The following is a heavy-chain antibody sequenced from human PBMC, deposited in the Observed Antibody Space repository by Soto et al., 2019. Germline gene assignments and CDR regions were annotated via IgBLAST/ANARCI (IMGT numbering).Heavy chain of an antibody. CDR1: GGSISNHY. Sequence: QVQLQESGPGLVKPSETLSLTCSVSGGSISNHYWSWIRQPPGKGLEWFGYIYYNGNTNYNPSLKSRVTMSVDTSRNQSSLKLTTVTAADTAVYYCTRANWYSEYWGQGTLVTVSS. D-gene: IGHD7-27*01. CDR3: TRANWYSEY. V-gene: IGHV4-59*11. J-gene: IGHJ4*02. CDR2: IYYNGNT.